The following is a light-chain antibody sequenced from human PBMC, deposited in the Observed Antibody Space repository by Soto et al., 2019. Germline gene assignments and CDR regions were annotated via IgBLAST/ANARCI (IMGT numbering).Light chain of an antibody. CDR1: QSLVHSDGSTY. CDR2: KIS. V-gene: IGKV2-24*01. Sequence: DIVMTQTPLSSPVTLGQPASISCRSSQSLVHSDGSTYLSWLQQRPGQPPRLLIYKISNRFSEVPDRVSGRWEGTDFTLKISRVEAEDVGVYYCMQAAQVPRTFGQGPSVEIK. CDR3: MQAAQVPRT. J-gene: IGKJ1*01.